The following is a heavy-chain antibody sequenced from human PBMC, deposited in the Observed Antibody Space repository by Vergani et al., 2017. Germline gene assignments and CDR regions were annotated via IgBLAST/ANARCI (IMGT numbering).Heavy chain of an antibody. CDR1: GFTVSSNY. Sequence: EVQLVESGGGLVQPVGSLRLSCAASGFTVSSNYMSWVRQAPGKGLEWVSVIYSGGSTYYADSVKGRLTISRHNSKNTLYLQMNSLRAEDTAVYSCAREVAAAGTGLIGYWGQGTLVTVSS. CDR3: AREVAAAGTGLIGY. D-gene: IGHD6-13*01. CDR2: IYSGGST. J-gene: IGHJ4*02. V-gene: IGHV3-53*04.